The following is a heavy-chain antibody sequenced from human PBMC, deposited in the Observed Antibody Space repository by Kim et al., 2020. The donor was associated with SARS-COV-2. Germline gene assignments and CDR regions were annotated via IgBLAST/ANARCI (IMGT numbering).Heavy chain of an antibody. CDR2: ISSSSSTI. J-gene: IGHJ3*02. CDR1: GFSFSSYS. D-gene: IGHD2-21*02. V-gene: IGHV3-48*02. Sequence: GGSLRLSCAASGFSFSSYSMNWVRQAPGKGLEWVSYISSSSSTIYYADSVKGRFTISRDNAKNSLYLQMNSLRDEDTAVYYCARDSQVVTPLHDALDIWGQGTLVTVSS. CDR3: ARDSQVVTPLHDALDI.